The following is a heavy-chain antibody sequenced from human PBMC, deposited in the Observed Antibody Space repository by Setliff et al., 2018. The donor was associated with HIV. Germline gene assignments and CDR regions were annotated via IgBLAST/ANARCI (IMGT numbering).Heavy chain of an antibody. CDR3: TNKPESFNSFEV. J-gene: IGHJ3*01. Sequence: PSETLSLTCAVYGGSFSGYYWSWIRQSPGKGLEWIGEINHSGSTKYNPSLKSRVTISVDTSKNQFSLKLSSVTAADTAFYYCTNKPESFNSFEVWGQGTVVTVSS. CDR2: INHSGST. CDR1: GGSFSGYY. V-gene: IGHV4-34*01.